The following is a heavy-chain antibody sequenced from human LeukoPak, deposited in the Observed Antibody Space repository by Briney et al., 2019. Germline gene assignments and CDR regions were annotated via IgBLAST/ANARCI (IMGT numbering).Heavy chain of an antibody. Sequence: PSQTLSLTCTVSGGSLSSGLYFWGWVRRHPGKGLEWIGYIYYSGSTYYNPSLKSRVIISLDTSKNQFSLKLSSVTAADTAVYYCARAPRTIAVAGPFDYWGQGTLVTVSS. V-gene: IGHV4-31*03. CDR3: ARAPRTIAVAGPFDY. D-gene: IGHD6-13*01. J-gene: IGHJ4*01. CDR1: GGSLSSGLYF. CDR2: IYYSGST.